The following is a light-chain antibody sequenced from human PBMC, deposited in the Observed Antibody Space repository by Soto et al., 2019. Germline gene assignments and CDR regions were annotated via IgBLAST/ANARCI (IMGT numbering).Light chain of an antibody. Sequence: EVVMTQSPATLSVSPGERATLSCRASQSVSIKLAWYQQKPGQPPRLLIYEASNRDTGVPTRFSGSGSGTDFTLTISRLEPEDFVVYYCQQYGNSPITFGQGTRLEIK. CDR2: EAS. CDR3: QQYGNSPIT. CDR1: QSVSIK. V-gene: IGKV3D-15*02. J-gene: IGKJ5*01.